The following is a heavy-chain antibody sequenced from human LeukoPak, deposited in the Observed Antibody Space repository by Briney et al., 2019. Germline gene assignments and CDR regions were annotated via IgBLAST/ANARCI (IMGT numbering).Heavy chain of an antibody. J-gene: IGHJ4*02. Sequence: SETLSLTCTVSGGSISSYYWSWIRQPPGKGLEWIGYIYYSGSTNYNPSLKSRVTISVDTSKNQFSLKLSSVPAAETAVYYCARERGSVIDYWGQGTLVTVSS. D-gene: IGHD2-15*01. CDR3: ARERGSVIDY. CDR2: IYYSGST. V-gene: IGHV4-59*01. CDR1: GGSISSYY.